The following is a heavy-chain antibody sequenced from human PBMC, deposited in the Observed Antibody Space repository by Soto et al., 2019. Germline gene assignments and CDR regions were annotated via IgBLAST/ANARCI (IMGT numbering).Heavy chain of an antibody. J-gene: IGHJ6*02. V-gene: IGHV3-33*01. CDR1: GFTFSSYG. D-gene: IGHD5-12*01. Sequence: QPGGSLRLSCAASGFTFSSYGMHWVRQAPGKGLEWVAVIWYDGSNKYYADSVKGRFTISRDNSKNTLYLQMNSLRAEDTAVYYCARDQGWLRLGKLRYYYGMDVWGQGTTVTVSS. CDR2: IWYDGSNK. CDR3: ARDQGWLRLGKLRYYYGMDV.